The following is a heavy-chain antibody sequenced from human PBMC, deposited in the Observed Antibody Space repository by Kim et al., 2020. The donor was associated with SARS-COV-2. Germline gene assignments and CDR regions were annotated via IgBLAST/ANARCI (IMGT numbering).Heavy chain of an antibody. CDR1: GGSISSSNW. J-gene: IGHJ6*02. CDR2: IYHSGST. CDR3: ARGQVVPAAMLYYYYYYGMDV. V-gene: IGHV4-4*02. Sequence: SETLSLTCAVSGGSISSSNWWNWVRQPPGKGLGWIGEIYHSGSTNYNPSLKSRVTISVDKSKNQFSLKLSSVTAADTAVYYCARGQVVPAAMLYYYYYYGMDVWGQGTTVTVSS. D-gene: IGHD2-2*01.